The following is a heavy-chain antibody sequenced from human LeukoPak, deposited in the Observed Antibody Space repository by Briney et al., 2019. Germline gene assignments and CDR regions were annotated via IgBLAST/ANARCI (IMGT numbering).Heavy chain of an antibody. V-gene: IGHV1-69*06. CDR1: GATFSSYA. CDR2: FIPIFGTA. J-gene: IGHJ6*04. CDR3: ARDRDMVRGVIHYYYYYGMDV. Sequence: ASVKVSCKASGATFSSYAISWVRQSPGQRLEWMGGFIPIFGTANYAQKFQGRVTITADKSTSTAYMELSSLRSEDPAVYYCARDRDMVRGVIHYYYYYGMDVWGKGTTVTVSS. D-gene: IGHD3-10*01.